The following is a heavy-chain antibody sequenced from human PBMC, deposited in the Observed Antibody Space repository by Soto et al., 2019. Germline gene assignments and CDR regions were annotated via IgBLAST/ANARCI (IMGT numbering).Heavy chain of an antibody. CDR3: ARDPTWGIAAAGTHQWFDP. CDR2: ISAYNGNT. Sequence: ASVKVSCKASGYTFTSYGISWVRQAPGQGLEWMGWISAYNGNTNYAQKLQGRVTMTTDTSTSTAYMELRSLRSDDTAVYYCARDPTWGIAAAGTHQWFDPSGQGTLLPLSP. V-gene: IGHV1-18*01. CDR1: GYTFTSYG. D-gene: IGHD6-13*01. J-gene: IGHJ5*02.